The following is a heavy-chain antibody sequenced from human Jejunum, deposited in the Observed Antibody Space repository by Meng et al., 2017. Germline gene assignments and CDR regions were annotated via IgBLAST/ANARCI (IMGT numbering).Heavy chain of an antibody. CDR1: GSTVHTAW. CDR3: IADVPELPCQLDY. D-gene: IGHD1-1*01. Sequence: VPPVASGGGLVKPWGFFRLSCAASGSTVHTAWMAWVRQAPGKWLEWVGRIKSYGGTTDYAAPVKGRFTISRDDSRNTLYLQMHSLETDDTAVYYCIADVPELPCQLDYWGQGILVTVSS. J-gene: IGHJ4*02. CDR2: IKSYGGTT. V-gene: IGHV3-15*01.